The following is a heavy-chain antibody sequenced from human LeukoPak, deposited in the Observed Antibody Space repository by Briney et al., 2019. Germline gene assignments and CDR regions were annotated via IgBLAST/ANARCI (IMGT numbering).Heavy chain of an antibody. CDR1: GGSISSGGYY. J-gene: IGHJ6*02. CDR2: IYYSGST. CDR3: ARDRSTVPETEAGAGISYYYYYGMDV. Sequence: TLSLTCTVSGGSISSGGYYWSWIRQHPGKGLEWIGYIYYSGSTYYNPSLKSRVTISVDTSKNQFSLKLSSVTAADTAVYYCARDRSTVPETEAGAGISYYYYYGMDVWGQGTTVTVSS. V-gene: IGHV4-31*03. D-gene: IGHD2-2*01.